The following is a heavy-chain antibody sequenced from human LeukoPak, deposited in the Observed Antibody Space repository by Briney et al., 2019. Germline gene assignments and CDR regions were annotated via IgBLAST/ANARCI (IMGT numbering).Heavy chain of an antibody. V-gene: IGHV1-69*13. Sequence: GASVKVSCKASGGTFSSYAISWVRQAPGQGHEWMGGIIPIFGTANYAQKFQGRVTITADESTSTAYMELSSLRSEDTAVYYCARCGGDCYVFDYWGQGTLVTVSS. CDR2: IIPIFGTA. J-gene: IGHJ4*02. CDR1: GGTFSSYA. D-gene: IGHD2-21*02. CDR3: ARCGGDCYVFDY.